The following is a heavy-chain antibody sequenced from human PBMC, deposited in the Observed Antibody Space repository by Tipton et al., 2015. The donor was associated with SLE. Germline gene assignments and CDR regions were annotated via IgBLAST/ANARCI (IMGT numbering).Heavy chain of an antibody. Sequence: TLSLTCTVSGYSISSAYYWGWIRQPPGKGLEWIGSMDTSGGTFYNPSLESRVSISLDSSKNQFSLRLTSVTAADTAVYYCARPLSETYRYTFFYWGQGTLVTVSS. CDR2: MDTSGGT. J-gene: IGHJ4*02. V-gene: IGHV4-38-2*02. CDR1: GYSISSAYY. D-gene: IGHD3-16*02. CDR3: ARPLSETYRYTFFY.